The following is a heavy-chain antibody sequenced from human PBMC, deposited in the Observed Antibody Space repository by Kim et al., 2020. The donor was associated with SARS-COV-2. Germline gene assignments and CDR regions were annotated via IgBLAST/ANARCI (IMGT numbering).Heavy chain of an antibody. Sequence: SETLSLTCAVYGGSFSGYYWSWIRQPPGKGLEWIGEINHSGSTNYNPSLKSRVTISVDTSKNQFSLKLSSVTAADTAVYYCARLGPGYCSSTSCYRAPRAFDIWGQGTMVTVSS. D-gene: IGHD2-2*02. CDR3: ARLGPGYCSSTSCYRAPRAFDI. V-gene: IGHV4-34*01. CDR2: INHSGST. J-gene: IGHJ3*02. CDR1: GGSFSGYY.